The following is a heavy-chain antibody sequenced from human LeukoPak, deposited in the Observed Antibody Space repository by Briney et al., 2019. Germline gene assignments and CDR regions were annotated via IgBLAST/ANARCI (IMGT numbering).Heavy chain of an antibody. D-gene: IGHD5-12*01. CDR2: ISSSGSTI. V-gene: IGHV3-48*03. CDR3: ARDEVYSGYDWYYYYYMDV. CDR1: GFTFSSYH. Sequence: GGSLRLSCEVSGFTFSSYHMNWVRQAPGKGLEWVSYISSSGSTIYYADSVKGRFTISRDNAKNSLYLQMNSLRAEDTAVYYCARDEVYSGYDWYYYYYMDVWGKGTTVTVSS. J-gene: IGHJ6*03.